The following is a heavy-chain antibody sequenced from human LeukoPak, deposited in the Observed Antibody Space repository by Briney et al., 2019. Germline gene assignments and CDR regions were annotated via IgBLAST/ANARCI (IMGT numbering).Heavy chain of an antibody. CDR3: ARGFRGPNFDH. CDR1: GGSISSSSYY. Sequence: SETLSLTCTVSGGSISSSSYYWGWIRQPPGKGLEWIGSIHYSGSTDYNSTLKSRVTISVDTSKNQFSLKLSSVTAADTAVYFCARGFRGPNFDHWGQGTLVTVSS. J-gene: IGHJ4*02. D-gene: IGHD3-10*01. V-gene: IGHV4-39*01. CDR2: IHYSGST.